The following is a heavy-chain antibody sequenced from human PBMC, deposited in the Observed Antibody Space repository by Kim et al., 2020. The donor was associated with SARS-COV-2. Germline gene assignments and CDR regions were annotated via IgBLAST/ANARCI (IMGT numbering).Heavy chain of an antibody. J-gene: IGHJ6*02. CDR3: ARDKSDILTGYDPLVDQGRLGMDV. V-gene: IGHV1-2*06. CDR1: GYTFTGYY. CDR2: INPNSGGT. Sequence: ASVKVSCKASGYTFTGYYMHWVRQAPGQGLEWMGRINPNSGGTNYAQKFQGRVTMTRDTSISTAYMELSRLRSDDTAVYYCARDKSDILTGYDPLVDQGRLGMDVWGQGTTVTVSS. D-gene: IGHD3-9*01.